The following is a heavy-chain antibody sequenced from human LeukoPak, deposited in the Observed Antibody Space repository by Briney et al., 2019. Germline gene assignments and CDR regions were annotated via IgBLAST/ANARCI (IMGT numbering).Heavy chain of an antibody. D-gene: IGHD4-17*01. Sequence: GGSLRLSCATSGFSFSTYWMSWVRQAPGKGLQWVANIKQDGSEKNYVDSVKGRFTISRDNAKNSLYLQMNSLRAEDTAVYYCARYGDSTRYYYYGMDVWGKGTTVTVSS. V-gene: IGHV3-7*03. CDR3: ARYGDSTRYYYYGMDV. CDR1: GFSFSTYW. CDR2: IKQDGSEK. J-gene: IGHJ6*04.